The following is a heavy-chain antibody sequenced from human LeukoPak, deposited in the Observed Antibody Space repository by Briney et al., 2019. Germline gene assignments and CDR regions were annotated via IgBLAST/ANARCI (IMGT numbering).Heavy chain of an antibody. J-gene: IGHJ5*02. D-gene: IGHD4-17*01. Sequence: GGSLRLSCAASGFTFSTYGMNWVRQAPGKGLEWVSAIHTSGDTCYADSVKGRFTISRDTSKNTLYLQINSLRVEDTAVYYCIVFGDSNHWGQGTLVTVSS. CDR2: IHTSGDT. CDR3: IVFGDSNH. CDR1: GFTFSTYG. V-gene: IGHV3-23*05.